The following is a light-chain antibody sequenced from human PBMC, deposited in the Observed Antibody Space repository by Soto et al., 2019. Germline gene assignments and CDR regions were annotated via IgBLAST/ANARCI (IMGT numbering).Light chain of an antibody. CDR2: KAS. J-gene: IGKJ1*01. V-gene: IGKV1-5*03. CDR1: QTISSW. CDR3: QHYKSYSEA. Sequence: DIQMTQSPSTLSGSVGDRVTITCRASQTISSWLAWYQQKPGKAPKLLIYKASTLKSGVPSRFSGSGSGTEFTLNISSLQPADFATYYCQHYKSYSEAFGQGTKVELK.